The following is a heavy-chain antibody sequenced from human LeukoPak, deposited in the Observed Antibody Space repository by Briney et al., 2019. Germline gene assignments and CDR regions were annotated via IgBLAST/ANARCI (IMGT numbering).Heavy chain of an antibody. J-gene: IGHJ5*02. D-gene: IGHD4-11*01. Sequence: PGGSLRLSCAASGFTFSRYTMMWVRQAPGKGLQWVSSSTGVGGTYYADSVKGRFTVSRDKSENTLYLQMNSLSPEDTAVYYCAKGAASNKVDWFDPRGQGTLVTVSS. CDR1: GFTFSRYT. CDR2: STGVGGT. V-gene: IGHV3-23*01. CDR3: AKGAASNKVDWFDP.